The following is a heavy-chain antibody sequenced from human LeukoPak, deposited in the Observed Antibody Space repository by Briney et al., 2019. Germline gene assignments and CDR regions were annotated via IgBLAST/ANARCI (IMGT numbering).Heavy chain of an antibody. CDR1: GFTFSSYA. Sequence: GGSLRLSCAASGFTFSSYAMSWVRQAPGKGLEWVSAISGSGGSTYYADSVKGRFTISRDNSKNTLYLQMNSLRAEDTAVYYCTTDPYSSSWYGLESFDYWGQEPWSPSPQ. CDR2: ISGSGGST. CDR3: TTDPYSSSWYGLESFDY. D-gene: IGHD6-13*01. V-gene: IGHV3-23*01. J-gene: IGHJ4*01.